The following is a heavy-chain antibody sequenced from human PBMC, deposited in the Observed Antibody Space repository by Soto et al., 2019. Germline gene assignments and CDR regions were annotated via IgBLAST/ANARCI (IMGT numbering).Heavy chain of an antibody. Sequence: QITLKESGPTLVKPTQTLTLTCTFSGFSLSTSGVGVGWICQPPGKALEWLALIYWNDDKRYSPSLKSRLTITKDTSKNQVVLTMTNMDPVDTATYYCAHSYSSGWYEYFQHWGQGTLVTVSS. J-gene: IGHJ1*01. V-gene: IGHV2-5*01. CDR1: GFSLSTSGVG. CDR2: IYWNDDK. CDR3: AHSYSSGWYEYFQH. D-gene: IGHD6-19*01.